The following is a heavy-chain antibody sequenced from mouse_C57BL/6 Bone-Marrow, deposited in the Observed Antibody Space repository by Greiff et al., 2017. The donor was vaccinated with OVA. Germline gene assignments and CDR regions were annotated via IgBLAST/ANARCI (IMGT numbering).Heavy chain of an antibody. CDR3: APFITTEYFDV. V-gene: IGHV1-64*01. Sequence: QVQLKESGAELVKPGASVKLSCKASGYTFTSYWMHWVKQRPGQGLEWIGMIHPNSGSTNYNEKFKSKATLTVDKSSSTAYMQLSSLTSEDSAVYYCAPFITTEYFDVWGTGTTVTVSS. J-gene: IGHJ1*03. D-gene: IGHD1-1*01. CDR1: GYTFTSYW. CDR2: IHPNSGST.